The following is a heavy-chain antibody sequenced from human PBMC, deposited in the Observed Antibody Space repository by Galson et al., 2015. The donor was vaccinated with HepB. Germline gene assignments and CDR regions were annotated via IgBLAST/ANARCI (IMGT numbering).Heavy chain of an antibody. J-gene: IGHJ4*02. V-gene: IGHV3-33*08. CDR2: IWYDGSNK. Sequence: SLRLSCAASGFTFSSYGMHWVRQAPGKGLEWVAVIWYDGSNKYYADSVKGRFTISRDNSKNTLYLQMNSLRAEDTAVYYCARDQGWLVLGYYFDYWGQGTLVTVSS. CDR3: ARDQGWLVLGYYFDY. CDR1: GFTFSSYG. D-gene: IGHD6-19*01.